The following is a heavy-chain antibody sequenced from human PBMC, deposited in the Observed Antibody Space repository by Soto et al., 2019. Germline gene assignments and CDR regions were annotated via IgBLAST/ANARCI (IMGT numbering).Heavy chain of an antibody. CDR3: ASSVDYWYLDL. CDR1: GFTVSSNY. V-gene: IGHV3-66*01. J-gene: IGHJ2*01. CDR2: IYSGGTT. Sequence: EVQLVESGGGLVQPGGSLRLSCAASGFTVSSNYMSWVRQAPGKGLEWVSVIYSGGTTYYADSVKGRFTISRDNSKNTLYLQMNSLRAEDTAVYYCASSVDYWYLDLWGRGTLVTVSS. D-gene: IGHD5-12*01.